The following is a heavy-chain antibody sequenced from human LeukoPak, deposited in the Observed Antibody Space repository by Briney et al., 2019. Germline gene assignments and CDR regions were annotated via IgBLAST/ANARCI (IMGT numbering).Heavy chain of an antibody. CDR3: ARDQEGFDY. J-gene: IGHJ4*02. CDR1: GYTFTSNY. CDR2: IYPRDGST. Sequence: ASVKVSCKASGYTFTSNYIHWVRQAPRQGLEWMGMIYPRDGSTSYAQKFQGRVTVTRDTSTSTVHMELSGLRSEDTAVYYCARDQEGFDYWGQGTLVTVSS. V-gene: IGHV1-46*01.